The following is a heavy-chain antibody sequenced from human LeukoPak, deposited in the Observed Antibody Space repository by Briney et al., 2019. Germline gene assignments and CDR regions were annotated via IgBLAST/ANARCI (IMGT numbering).Heavy chain of an antibody. V-gene: IGHV1-2*02. CDR2: INPNSGGT. CDR3: ARGVGRTGNAFNI. D-gene: IGHD7-27*01. Sequence: ASVKVSCKASGYTFTGYYMHWVRQAPGQGLEWMGWINPNSGGTNYAQKFQGRVTMTRDTSISTAYMELSRLRSDDTAGYYCARGVGRTGNAFNIGGQGQWSPSLQ. CDR1: GYTFTGYY. J-gene: IGHJ3*02.